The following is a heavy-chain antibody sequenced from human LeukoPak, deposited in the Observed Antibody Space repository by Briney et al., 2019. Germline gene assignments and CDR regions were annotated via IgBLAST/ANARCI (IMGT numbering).Heavy chain of an antibody. V-gene: IGHV4-4*07. CDR3: ARDSRGEIGLYGGGFYFFDY. Sequence: SETLSLTCAVSGASISSHYWRWIRQSAAKGLEWIGDISGSGSPSYNPSLKSRVTISLESSKKQCSLDLSSVTAADTAGYYCARDSRGEIGLYGGGFYFFDYWGQGALVTVSS. J-gene: IGHJ4*02. D-gene: IGHD6-25*01. CDR1: GASISSHY. CDR2: ISGSGSP.